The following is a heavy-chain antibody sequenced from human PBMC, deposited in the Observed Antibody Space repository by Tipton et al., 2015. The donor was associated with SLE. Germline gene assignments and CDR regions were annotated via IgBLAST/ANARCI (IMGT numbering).Heavy chain of an antibody. CDR2: IYYSGST. D-gene: IGHD3-10*01. CDR1: GGSVSSGSYY. CDR3: ARGGGPYGSGSSNWFDP. J-gene: IGHJ5*02. Sequence: LRLSCTVSGGSVSSGSYYWSWIRQPPGKGLEWIGYIYYSGSTNYNPSLKSRVTISVDTSKNQFSPKLSSVTAADTAVYYCARGGGPYGSGSSNWFDPWGQGTLVTVSS. V-gene: IGHV4-61*01.